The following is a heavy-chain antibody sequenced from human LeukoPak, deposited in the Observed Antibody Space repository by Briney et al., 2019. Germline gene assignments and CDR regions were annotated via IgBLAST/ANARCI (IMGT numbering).Heavy chain of an antibody. J-gene: IGHJ2*01. D-gene: IGHD3-22*01. CDR3: ARAPSYYYESGGFSYWYSDL. CDR1: GGSISSDGYY. V-gene: IGHV4-31*03. Sequence: YPSETLSLTCSVSGGSISSDGYYWSWIRQHPGKGVEWIGYIYYSGATHSNPSLKSRVAISVDTSKNQFSLKLRSVTAADTGVYYCARAPSYYYESGGFSYWYSDLWGRGTLVTVSS. CDR2: IYYSGAT.